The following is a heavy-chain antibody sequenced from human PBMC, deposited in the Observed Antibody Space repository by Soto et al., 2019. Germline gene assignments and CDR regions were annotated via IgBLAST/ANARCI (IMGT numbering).Heavy chain of an antibody. V-gene: IGHV1-69*01. J-gene: IGHJ4*02. CDR3: ARPGSYGSGSYWGNFDY. Sequence: QVQLVQSGAEVKKPGSSVKVSCKASGGTFSSYAISWVRQAPGQGLEWMGGIIPIFGTANYAQKFQGRVTITADESTSTAYMELSSLRSKDTAVYYCARPGSYGSGSYWGNFDYWGQGTLVTVSS. D-gene: IGHD3-10*01. CDR2: IIPIFGTA. CDR1: GGTFSSYA.